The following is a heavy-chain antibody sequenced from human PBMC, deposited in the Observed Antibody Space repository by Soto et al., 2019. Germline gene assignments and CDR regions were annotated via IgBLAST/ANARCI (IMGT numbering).Heavy chain of an antibody. V-gene: IGHV4-39*01. Sequence: PSDTLSLTCTVSGGSISISSYYWGWIRQPPGKGLEWIGSIYYSGSTYYNPSLKSRVTISVDTSKNQFSLKLSSVTAADTAVYYCARANRGTTAAFDIWGQGTMVTVSS. CDR2: IYYSGST. CDR1: GGSISISSYY. CDR3: ARANRGTTAAFDI. D-gene: IGHD4-17*01. J-gene: IGHJ3*02.